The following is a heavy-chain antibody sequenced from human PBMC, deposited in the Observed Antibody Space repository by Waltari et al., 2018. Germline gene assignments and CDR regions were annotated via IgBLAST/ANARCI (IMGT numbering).Heavy chain of an antibody. CDR3: ARGGLDWDYYYGMDV. CDR1: GFTFSSYW. Sequence: EVQLVESGGGLVQPGGSLRLSCAASGFTFSSYWMSWVGQAPGKGLEWVANIKQDGSEKYYVDSVKGRFTISRDNAKNSLYLQMNSLRAEDTAVYYCARGGLDWDYYYGMDVWGQGTTVTVSS. J-gene: IGHJ6*02. CDR2: IKQDGSEK. D-gene: IGHD2-21*01. V-gene: IGHV3-7*01.